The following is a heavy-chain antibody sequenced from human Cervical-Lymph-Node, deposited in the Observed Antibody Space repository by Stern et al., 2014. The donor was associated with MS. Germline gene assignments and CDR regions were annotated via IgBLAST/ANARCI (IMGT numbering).Heavy chain of an antibody. CDR1: GFTLSSYW. V-gene: IGHV3-7*01. CDR3: ARMQLQWGCFDN. J-gene: IGHJ4*02. Sequence: EVQLVQSGGGLVQPGGSLRLSCAVSGFTLSSYWMSWVRQAPGKGLEWVANIKHDGTEKYYVDSVKGRFTISRENAKNSLYLQMNSLRAEDAAVYFCARMQLQWGCFDNWGQGTLVTVSS. CDR2: IKHDGTEK. D-gene: IGHD1-26*01.